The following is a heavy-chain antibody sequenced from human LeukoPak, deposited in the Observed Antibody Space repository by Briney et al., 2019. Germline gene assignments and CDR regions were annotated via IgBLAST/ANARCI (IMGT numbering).Heavy chain of an antibody. V-gene: IGHV1-46*01. J-gene: IGHJ4*02. Sequence: GASVKVSCKASGYTFTSYFMHWVRQAPGQGLEWMGIINPSGGSTSYAQKFQGRVTMTRDTSTSTVYMELSSLRSEDTAVYYCAVLTGDLFVRFDYWGQGTLVTVSS. CDR1: GYTFTSYF. CDR2: INPSGGST. CDR3: AVLTGDLFVRFDY. D-gene: IGHD7-27*01.